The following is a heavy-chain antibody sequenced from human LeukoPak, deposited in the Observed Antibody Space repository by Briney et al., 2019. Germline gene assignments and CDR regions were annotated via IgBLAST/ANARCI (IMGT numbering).Heavy chain of an antibody. Sequence: SETLSLTCTVSGGSLSSYYWSWIRQPPGKGLEWIGYIYYSESTNYNPSLKSRVTISVDTSKNQFSLKLSSVTAADTAVYYCARSPRWLQPGCFDYWGQGTLVTVSS. CDR2: IYYSEST. V-gene: IGHV4-59*01. CDR3: ARSPRWLQPGCFDY. CDR1: GGSLSSYY. D-gene: IGHD5-24*01. J-gene: IGHJ4*02.